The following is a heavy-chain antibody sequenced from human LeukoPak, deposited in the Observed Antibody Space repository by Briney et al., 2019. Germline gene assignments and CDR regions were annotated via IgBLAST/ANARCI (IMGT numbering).Heavy chain of an antibody. CDR3: AKVREGGSGSWPDAFDI. J-gene: IGHJ3*02. D-gene: IGHD6-13*01. CDR2: ISGSGGST. CDR1: GFTFSSYA. V-gene: IGHV3-23*01. Sequence: GGSLRLSCAASGFTFSSYAMSWVRQAPGKGLEWVSAISGSGGSTYYADSVKGRFTISRDNSKNTLYLQMNSLRAEDTAVYYCAKVREGGSGSWPDAFDIWGQGTMVTVSS.